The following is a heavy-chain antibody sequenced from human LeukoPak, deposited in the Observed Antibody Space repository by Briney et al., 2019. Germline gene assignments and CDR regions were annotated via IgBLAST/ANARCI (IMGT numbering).Heavy chain of an antibody. V-gene: IGHV4-34*01. J-gene: IGHJ4*02. CDR3: AAHRYGSWGPHRY. CDR2: INHSGST. Sequence: KPSETLSLTCAVYGGSFSGYYWSWIRQPPGKGLEWIGEINHSGSTNYNPSLKSRVTISVDTSKNQFSLKLSSVTAADTAVYYCAAHRYGSWGPHRYWGQGTLVTASS. CDR1: GGSFSGYY. D-gene: IGHD3-10*01.